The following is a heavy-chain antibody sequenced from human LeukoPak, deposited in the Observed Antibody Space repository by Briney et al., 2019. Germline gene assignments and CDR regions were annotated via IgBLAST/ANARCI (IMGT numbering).Heavy chain of an antibody. CDR2: SYYGGSA. V-gene: IGHV4-59*08. J-gene: IGHJ4*02. CDR1: VGSISGYF. Sequence: SETLYLSCAVSVGSISGYFSSGVRQPPGKGLEWIGYSYYGGSATCNPSLTSRVAISLDTSMNPSSQRLTPVNAADPTVFFFARGGGGYIYAAWGQGTLVTVSS. CDR3: ARGGGGYIYAA. D-gene: IGHD5-18*01.